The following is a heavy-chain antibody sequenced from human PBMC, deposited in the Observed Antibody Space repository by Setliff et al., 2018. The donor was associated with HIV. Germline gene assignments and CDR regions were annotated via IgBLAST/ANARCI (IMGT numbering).Heavy chain of an antibody. D-gene: IGHD5-12*01. CDR3: ARGLIGDGYIPFDY. V-gene: IGHV1-69*08. CDR2: IIPIFGTA. CDR1: GGTFSSYS. Sequence: SVKVSCKASGGTFSSYSISWVRQAPGQGLEWMGRIIPIFGTANHAQTFQGRVTITADKFTSTAYMELSSLRSEDTAVYYCARGLIGDGYIPFDYWGQGTLVTVSS. J-gene: IGHJ4*02.